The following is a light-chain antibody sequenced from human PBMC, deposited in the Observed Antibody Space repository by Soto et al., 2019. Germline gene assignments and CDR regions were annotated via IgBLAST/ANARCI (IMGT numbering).Light chain of an antibody. CDR2: GAS. Sequence: DIQMTQSPSTLSASVGDRVNISCRASQSISNWLAWFQQKPGKAPQLLISGASSLESGVPSRFSGSGSGTEFTLTISSLQPGDFATYYCQQYYNYWTFGQGTKVDIK. J-gene: IGKJ1*01. CDR3: QQYYNYWT. CDR1: QSISNW. V-gene: IGKV1-5*01.